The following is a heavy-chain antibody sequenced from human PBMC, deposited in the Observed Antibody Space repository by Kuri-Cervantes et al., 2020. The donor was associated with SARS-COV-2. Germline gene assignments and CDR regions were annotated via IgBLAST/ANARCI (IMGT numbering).Heavy chain of an antibody. CDR1: GGSFSDYY. CDR2: INHSGST. V-gene: IGHV4-34*01. Sequence: SETLSLTCAVYGGSFSDYYWSWIRQPPGKGLEWIGEINHSGSTNYNPSLKSRVTISVDTSKNQFSLKLSSVTAADTAVYYCARAGASDFWSGYYWVYFDYWGQGTLVTVSS. CDR3: ARAGASDFWSGYYWVYFDY. D-gene: IGHD3-3*01. J-gene: IGHJ4*02.